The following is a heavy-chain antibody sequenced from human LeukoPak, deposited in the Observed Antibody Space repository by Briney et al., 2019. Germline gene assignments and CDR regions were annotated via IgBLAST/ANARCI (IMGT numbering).Heavy chain of an antibody. CDR1: GYTFSTSG. J-gene: IGHJ5*02. D-gene: IGHD3-22*01. CDR3: ARVGGSPGLNYYDSSGYYYNWFDP. Sequence: ASVKVSCKASGYTFSTSGITWVRQAPGQGLEWMGWISPYNGNTKSAQKFQGRVTMTTDTSTSTAYMELRSLRSDDTAVYYCARVGGSPGLNYYDSSGYYYNWFDPWGQGTLVTVSS. V-gene: IGHV1-18*01. CDR2: ISPYNGNT.